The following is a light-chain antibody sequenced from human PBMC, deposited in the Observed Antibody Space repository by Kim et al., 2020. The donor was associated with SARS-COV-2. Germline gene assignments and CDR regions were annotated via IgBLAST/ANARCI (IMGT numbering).Light chain of an antibody. Sequence: EIVLTQSPGTLSLSPGERATLSCRASQSVYSNYLAWYLQKPGQAPRLLIYGASSRATGIPDRLSGSGSGTDFTLTINRLQPDDFAVYYCQQYGSSWTFGQGTKVDIK. CDR2: GAS. V-gene: IGKV3-20*01. J-gene: IGKJ1*01. CDR3: QQYGSSWT. CDR1: QSVYSNY.